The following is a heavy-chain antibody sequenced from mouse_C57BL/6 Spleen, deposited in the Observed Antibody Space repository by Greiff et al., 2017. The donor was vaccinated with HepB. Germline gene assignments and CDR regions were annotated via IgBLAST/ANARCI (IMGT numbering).Heavy chain of an antibody. D-gene: IGHD2-4*01. CDR1: GYSFTSYY. V-gene: IGHV1-66*01. CDR3: AREDYDYDGAWFAY. CDR2: IYPGSGNT. Sequence: VQLQQSGPELVKPGASVKISCKASGYSFTSYYIHWVKQRPGQGLEWIGWIYPGSGNTKYNEKFKGKATLTADTSSSTAYMQLSSLTSEDSAVYYCAREDYDYDGAWFAYWGQGTLVTVSA. J-gene: IGHJ3*01.